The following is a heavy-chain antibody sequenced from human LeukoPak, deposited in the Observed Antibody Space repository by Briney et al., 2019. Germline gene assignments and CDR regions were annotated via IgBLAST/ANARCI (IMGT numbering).Heavy chain of an antibody. D-gene: IGHD1-14*01. J-gene: IGHJ5*02. Sequence: PSETLSLTCAVYGGSFSGYYWSWIRQPPGKGLEWIGEINHSGSTNYNPSLKSRVTISVDTSKNQFSLKLSSVTAADTAAYYCASTNQWFDPWGQGTLVTVSS. V-gene: IGHV4-34*01. CDR2: INHSGST. CDR1: GGSFSGYY. CDR3: ASTNQWFDP.